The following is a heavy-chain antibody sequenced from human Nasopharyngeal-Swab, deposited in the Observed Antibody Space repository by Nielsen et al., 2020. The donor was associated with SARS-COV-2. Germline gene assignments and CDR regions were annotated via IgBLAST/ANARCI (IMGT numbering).Heavy chain of an antibody. CDR2: ISSSSSYI. D-gene: IGHD5-24*01. CDR1: GFTFSSYS. CDR3: ARALPQKMATITGSDY. V-gene: IGHV3-21*01. J-gene: IGHJ4*02. Sequence: GESLKISCAASGFTFSSYSMNWVRQAPGKGLEWVSSISSSSSYIYYADSVKGRFTISRDNAKNSLYLQMNSLRAEDTAVYYCARALPQKMATITGSDYWGQGTLVTVSS.